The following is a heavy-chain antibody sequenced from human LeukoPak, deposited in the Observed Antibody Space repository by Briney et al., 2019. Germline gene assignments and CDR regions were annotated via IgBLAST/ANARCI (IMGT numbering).Heavy chain of an antibody. CDR1: GFTFSTYW. D-gene: IGHD3-22*01. CDR2: IKEDGSEK. CDR3: ARDSSGYQ. J-gene: IGHJ4*02. Sequence: PGGSLRLSCAAPGFTFSTYWMSWVRQAPGKGLEWVANIKEDGSEKYYGDSVKGRFTISRDNAKNSLYLEMNSLRVEDTAVYYCARDSSGYQWGQGTLVTVSS. V-gene: IGHV3-7*01.